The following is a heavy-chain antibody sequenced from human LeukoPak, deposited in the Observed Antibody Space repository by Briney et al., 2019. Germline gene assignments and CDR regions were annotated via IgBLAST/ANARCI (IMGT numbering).Heavy chain of an antibody. V-gene: IGHV4-59*01. CDR2: IYYSGNT. Sequence: PSETLSRTCTVSGGSIGTYSWNWIRQPPGQGLEWIGYIYYSGNTNYNPSLKSRVTISVDTSKNQFSLKLSSVTGADTAVYYCARGVYIAAAQYAYWGQGTLVTVSS. CDR1: GGSIGTYS. D-gene: IGHD6-13*01. CDR3: ARGVYIAAAQYAY. J-gene: IGHJ4*02.